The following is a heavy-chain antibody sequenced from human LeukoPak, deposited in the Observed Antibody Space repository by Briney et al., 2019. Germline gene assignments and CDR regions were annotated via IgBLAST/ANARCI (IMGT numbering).Heavy chain of an antibody. CDR1: GGSISSYY. V-gene: IGHV4-59*01. Sequence: SETLSLTCTVSGGSISSYYWSWLRQPPGKGLEGIGYIYYSGSTNYNPSLKSRVTISVDTSKNQFSLKLSSVTAADTAVYYCARDRAVAGSFDYWGQGTLVTVSS. D-gene: IGHD6-19*01. J-gene: IGHJ4*02. CDR2: IYYSGST. CDR3: ARDRAVAGSFDY.